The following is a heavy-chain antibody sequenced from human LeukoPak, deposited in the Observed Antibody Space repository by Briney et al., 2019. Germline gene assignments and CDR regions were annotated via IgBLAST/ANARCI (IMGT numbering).Heavy chain of an antibody. D-gene: IGHD3-22*01. Sequence: SETLSLTCTVSGGSISSGSYYWSWIRQPAGKGLEWIGRIYNSGNTNYNPSLKSRVTISVDTSKNQFSLKLSSVTAADTAVYYCARDYSSGYFTGAIDYWGQGTLVTVSS. CDR1: GGSISSGSYY. CDR2: IYNSGNT. CDR3: ARDYSSGYFTGAIDY. J-gene: IGHJ4*02. V-gene: IGHV4-61*02.